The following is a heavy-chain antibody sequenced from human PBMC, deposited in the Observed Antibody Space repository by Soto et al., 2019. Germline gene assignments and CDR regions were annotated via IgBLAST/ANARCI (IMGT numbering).Heavy chain of an antibody. J-gene: IGHJ5*02. CDR3: ARAKYYDILTGYYNFWFDP. Sequence: SETLSLTCTVSGGSISSYYWSWIRQPPGKGLEWIGYIYYSGSTNYNPSLKSRVTISVDTSKNQFSLKLSSVTAADTAVYYCARAKYYDILTGYYNFWFDPWGQGTLVTVSS. CDR2: IYYSGST. D-gene: IGHD3-9*01. CDR1: GGSISSYY. V-gene: IGHV4-59*01.